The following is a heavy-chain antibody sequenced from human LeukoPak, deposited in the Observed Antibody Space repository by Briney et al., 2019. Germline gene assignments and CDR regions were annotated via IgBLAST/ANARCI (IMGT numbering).Heavy chain of an antibody. V-gene: IGHV3-48*03. Sequence: GGSLRLSCAASGFTFSSYELSWVRQAPGKGLEWVSYISSSGSTKHYADSVKGRFTISRDNAKNSLFLQMNSLRAEDTAVYYCARVDYGVAIPFDYWGQGTLVPVSS. CDR2: ISSSGSTK. J-gene: IGHJ4*02. CDR3: ARVDYGVAIPFDY. D-gene: IGHD4-17*01. CDR1: GFTFSSYE.